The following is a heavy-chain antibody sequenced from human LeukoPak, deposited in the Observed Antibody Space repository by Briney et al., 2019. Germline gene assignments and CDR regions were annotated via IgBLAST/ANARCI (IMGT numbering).Heavy chain of an antibody. J-gene: IGHJ4*02. D-gene: IGHD3-22*01. V-gene: IGHV1-24*01. CDR2: FDPEDGET. CDR3: ATLTYSSDSSGSD. Sequence: ASVKVSCKVSGYTLTELSMHWVRQTPGKGLEWMGGFDPEDGETIHAQTFQGRVTMTEDTSTDTAYMGLSRLRSEDTAVYYCATLTYSSDSSGSDWGQGALVTVSS. CDR1: GYTLTELS.